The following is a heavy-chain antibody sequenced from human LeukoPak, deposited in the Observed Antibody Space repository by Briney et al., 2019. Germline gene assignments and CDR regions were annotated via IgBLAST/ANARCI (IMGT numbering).Heavy chain of an antibody. CDR2: ISSSSSTI. CDR3: ARDHDSSSCPYFDY. V-gene: IGHV3-48*01. Sequence: GGSLRLSCAASGFTFSSYSMNWVRQAPGKGLEWVSYISSSSSTIYYADSVKGRFTISRDNAKNPLYLQMNSLRAEDTAVYYCARDHDSSSCPYFDYWGQGTLVTVSS. CDR1: GFTFSSYS. D-gene: IGHD6-13*01. J-gene: IGHJ4*02.